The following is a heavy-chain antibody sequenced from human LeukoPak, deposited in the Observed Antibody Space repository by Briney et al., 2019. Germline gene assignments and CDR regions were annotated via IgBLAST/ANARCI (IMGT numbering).Heavy chain of an antibody. CDR1: GYSFTSYW. CDR3: ARDPLRGWGDYFDY. V-gene: IGHV3-30*19. CDR2: ISYDGGTA. D-gene: IGHD3-10*01. Sequence: GESLKISCKGSGYSFTSYWIGWVRQAPGKGLEWVAVISYDGGTAYYADSVKGRFTISRDTSKNTLFLQMNSLRAEDTALYYCARDPLRGWGDYFDYWGQGTLVTVSS. J-gene: IGHJ4*02.